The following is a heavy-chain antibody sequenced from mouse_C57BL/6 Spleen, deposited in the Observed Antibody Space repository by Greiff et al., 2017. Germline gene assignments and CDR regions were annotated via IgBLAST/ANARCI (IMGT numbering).Heavy chain of an antibody. Sequence: VQLQQSGAELVKPGASVKLSCKASGYTFTSYWMQWVKQRLGQGLEWIGEIDPSDSYTNYNQKFKGKATLTVDTSSSTAYMKLSSLTSEDSAVCYFARRGYCNSAWFACWGQGALVTVSA. D-gene: IGHD2-1*01. CDR2: IDPSDSYT. CDR1: GYTFTSYW. V-gene: IGHV1-50*01. J-gene: IGHJ3*01. CDR3: ARRGYCNSAWFAC.